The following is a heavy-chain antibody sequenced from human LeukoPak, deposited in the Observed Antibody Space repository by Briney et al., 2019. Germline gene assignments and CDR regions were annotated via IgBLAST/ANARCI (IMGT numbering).Heavy chain of an antibody. D-gene: IGHD2-2*01. V-gene: IGHV3-9*01. Sequence: GGSLRLSCAASGFTFDDYAMHWVRQAPGKGLEWVSGISWNSGSIGYADSVKGRFTISRDNAKNSLYLQMNSLRAEDTALYYCAKGLGGVVPAAKDYWGQGTLVTVSS. CDR2: ISWNSGSI. CDR3: AKGLGGVVPAAKDY. J-gene: IGHJ4*02. CDR1: GFTFDDYA.